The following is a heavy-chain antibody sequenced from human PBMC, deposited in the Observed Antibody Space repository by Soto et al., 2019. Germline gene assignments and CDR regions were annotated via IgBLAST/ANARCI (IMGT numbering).Heavy chain of an antibody. V-gene: IGHV1-18*01. Sequence: QVQLVQSGAEVKKPGASVKVSCKASGYDFTTYGISWVRQAPGQGLEWMGWNIAYNGKTNYAQKLQGRVTMATDTSTSTAYMELRSLRSDDTAIYYRARDRAADPHLFDYWGQGTLVTVSS. J-gene: IGHJ4*02. D-gene: IGHD6-13*01. CDR3: ARDRAADPHLFDY. CDR1: GYDFTTYG. CDR2: NIAYNGKT.